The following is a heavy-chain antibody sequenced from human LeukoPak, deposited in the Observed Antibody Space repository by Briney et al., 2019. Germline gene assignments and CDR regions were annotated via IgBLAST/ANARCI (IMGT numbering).Heavy chain of an antibody. CDR2: IGAGSGAIT. CDR3: AKNYDSGRGVPYGMDV. V-gene: IGHV3-23*01. J-gene: IGHJ6*02. D-gene: IGHD3-10*01. Sequence: GGSLRLSCAASGFTFSRYAMRWVRQAPGKGLEWVSAIGAGSGAITIYADSVKGRFTISRDNSKNTLYLQMNSLRGEDTAVYYCAKNYDSGRGVPYGMDVWGQGTTVTVSS. CDR1: GFTFSRYA.